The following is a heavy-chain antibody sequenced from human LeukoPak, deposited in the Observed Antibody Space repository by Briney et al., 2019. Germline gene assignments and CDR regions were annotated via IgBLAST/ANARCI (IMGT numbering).Heavy chain of an antibody. CDR1: GDSFTSGDHY. CDR2: IYHNGRT. J-gene: IGHJ3*02. D-gene: IGHD1-26*01. V-gene: IGHV4-31*03. Sequence: PSETLSLTCTVSGDSFTSGDHYWNWLRQHPGKGLEWIGYIYHNGRTLYNPSLKSRVSMSVDTSENQFSLRLSSMTAADTAVFYCARSPWSTWSHDAFDIWGQGTMVTVSS. CDR3: ARSPWSTWSHDAFDI.